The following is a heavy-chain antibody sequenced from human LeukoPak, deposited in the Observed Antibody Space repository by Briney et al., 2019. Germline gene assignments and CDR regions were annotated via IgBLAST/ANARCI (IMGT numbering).Heavy chain of an antibody. Sequence: SETLSLTCSVSGDSVTSTYWSWIRQPPGKGLEWIAYGHHSESSNYNPSLKSRVTISVDTSKNQFSLKLSSVTAADTAVYHCARAKGVLWFGEGQDFDYWGQGTLVTVSS. CDR3: ARAKGVLWFGEGQDFDY. J-gene: IGHJ4*02. CDR1: GDSVTSTY. V-gene: IGHV4-59*02. D-gene: IGHD3-10*01. CDR2: GHHSESS.